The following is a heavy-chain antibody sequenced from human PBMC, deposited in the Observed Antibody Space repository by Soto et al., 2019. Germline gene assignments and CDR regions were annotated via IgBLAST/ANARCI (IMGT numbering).Heavy chain of an antibody. CDR1: XGTXXXXX. V-gene: IGHV1-69*12. CDR3: ASALVPXADGELWYGEHFDY. Sequence: QVQLVQSGAEVKKPGSSVKVSCKASXGTXXXXXXXXXXXXXXXXXXWMGGIIPIFGTANYAQKFQGRVTXTADESTXXXYMELSXXXXXXXXXXXCASALVPXADGELWYGEHFDYWGQGTLVTVSS. D-gene: IGHD2-2*01. J-gene: IGHJ4*02. CDR2: IIPIFGTA.